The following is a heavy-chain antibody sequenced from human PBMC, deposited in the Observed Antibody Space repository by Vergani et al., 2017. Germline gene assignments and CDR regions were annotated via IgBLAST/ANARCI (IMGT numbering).Heavy chain of an antibody. CDR2: ISHRGST. D-gene: IGHD4-17*01. V-gene: IGHV4-39*07. J-gene: IGHJ4*02. CDR3: ARLDGDYTRSQDW. CDR1: GASISSNSYY. Sequence: QLQLQESGPGLVEPSETLSLTCTVSGASISSNSYYWGWIRQPPGKGLEWIGSISHRGSTYYNPSLKSRVTISLDTSKNQFSLKLRSVTAADTAVYYCARLDGDYTRSQDWWGQGTLVTVSS.